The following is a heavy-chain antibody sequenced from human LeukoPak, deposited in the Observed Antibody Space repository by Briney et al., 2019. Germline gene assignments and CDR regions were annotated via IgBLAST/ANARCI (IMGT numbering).Heavy chain of an antibody. CDR1: GGTLSSGSINTYY. CDR2: IYHSGST. Sequence: PSETLSLTCTVSGGTLSSGSINTYYWNWIRQPPGKGLEWIGYIYHSGSTNYNPSLKSRVTISLDTSKNQFSLKLTSVTAADTAIYYCARVGGMTTINNAAFDIWGQGTMVTVSS. D-gene: IGHD5-24*01. CDR3: ARVGGMTTINNAAFDI. J-gene: IGHJ3*02. V-gene: IGHV4-61*01.